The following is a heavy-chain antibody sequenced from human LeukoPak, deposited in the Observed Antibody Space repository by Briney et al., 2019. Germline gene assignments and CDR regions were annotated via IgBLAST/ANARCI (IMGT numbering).Heavy chain of an antibody. CDR3: ARSHLSSKKGMDIKQQLVHLDY. V-gene: IGHV1-2*02. J-gene: IGHJ4*02. CDR2: INPNSGGT. CDR1: GYTFTGYY. Sequence: ASVKVSCKASGYTFTGYYMHWVRQAPGQGLEWMGWINPNSGGTNYAQKFQGRVTMTRDTSISTAYMELSRLRSDDTAVYYCARSHLSSKKGMDIKQQLVHLDYWGQGTLVTVSS. D-gene: IGHD6-13*01.